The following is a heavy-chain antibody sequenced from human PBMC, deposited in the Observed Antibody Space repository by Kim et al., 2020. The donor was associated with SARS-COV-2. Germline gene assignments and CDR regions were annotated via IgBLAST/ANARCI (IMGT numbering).Heavy chain of an antibody. J-gene: IGHJ4*02. V-gene: IGHV3-30*03. CDR3: AILPLGV. CDR1: GFTFSSYG. D-gene: IGHD3-16*01. Sequence: GGSLRLSCAASGFTFSSYGMHWVRQAPGKGLEWVAVISYDGSNKYYADSVKGRFTISRDNSKNTLYLQMNSLRAEDTAVYYCAILPLGVWGQGTLVTVSS. CDR2: ISYDGSNK.